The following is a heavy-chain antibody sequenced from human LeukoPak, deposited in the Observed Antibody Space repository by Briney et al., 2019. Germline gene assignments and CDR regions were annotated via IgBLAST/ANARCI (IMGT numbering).Heavy chain of an antibody. CDR2: ISGSGGST. Sequence: GGSLRLSCAASGFTFSSYGMSWVRQAPGKGLEWISAISGSGGSTYYADSVKGRFTISRDNAKNSLYLQMNSLRAEDTAVYYCARAVAGPFYYYYYMGVWGKGTTVTISS. J-gene: IGHJ6*03. D-gene: IGHD6-19*01. CDR3: ARAVAGPFYYYYYMGV. CDR1: GFTFSSYG. V-gene: IGHV3-23*01.